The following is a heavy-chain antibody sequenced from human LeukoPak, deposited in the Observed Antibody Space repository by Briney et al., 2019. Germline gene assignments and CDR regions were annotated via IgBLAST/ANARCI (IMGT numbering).Heavy chain of an antibody. CDR2: ISWNSGGI. CDR1: GFTFDDYA. D-gene: IGHD3-22*01. V-gene: IGHV3-9*01. J-gene: IGHJ4*02. Sequence: GRSLRLSCAVSGFTFDDYAMHWVRQVPGKGLEWVSGISWNSGGIGYADSVKGRFTISRDNAKNSLYLQMNSLRAEDTALYYCAKDHDYDSTGGYFDYWGQGTLVTVSS. CDR3: AKDHDYDSTGGYFDY.